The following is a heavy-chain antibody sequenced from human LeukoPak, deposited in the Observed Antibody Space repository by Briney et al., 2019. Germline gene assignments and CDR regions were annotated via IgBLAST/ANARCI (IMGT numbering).Heavy chain of an antibody. CDR2: ISYDGSNK. Sequence: GGSLRLSCAASGFTFSSYAMHWVRQAPSKGLEWVAVISYDGSNKYYADSVKGRFTISRDNSKNTLYLQMNSLRAEDTAVYYCARDLAGYDWGGLPGYWGQGTLVTVSS. CDR3: ARDLAGYDWGGLPGY. D-gene: IGHD5-12*01. V-gene: IGHV3-30-3*01. CDR1: GFTFSSYA. J-gene: IGHJ4*02.